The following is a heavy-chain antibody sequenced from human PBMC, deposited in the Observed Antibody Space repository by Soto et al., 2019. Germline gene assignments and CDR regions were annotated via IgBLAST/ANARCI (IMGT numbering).Heavy chain of an antibody. Sequence: QVQLVESGGGVVQPGRSLRLSCAASGFTFSSYAMHWVRQAPGKGLEWVAVISYDGSNKYYADSVKGRFTISRDNSKNTLYLQMNSLRAEDTAVYYCARDLRYFTSGSRYYYYYDMDVWGQGTTVTVSS. CDR1: GFTFSSYA. CDR2: ISYDGSNK. J-gene: IGHJ6*02. V-gene: IGHV3-30-3*01. D-gene: IGHD1-26*01. CDR3: ARDLRYFTSGSRYYYYYDMDV.